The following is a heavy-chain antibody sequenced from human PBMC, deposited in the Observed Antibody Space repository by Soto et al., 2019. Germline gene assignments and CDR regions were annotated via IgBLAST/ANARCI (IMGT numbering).Heavy chain of an antibody. CDR3: ARGDSTDCSNGVCSFFYNHDTDV. J-gene: IGHJ6*02. V-gene: IGHV1-2*04. CDR2: INPKSGGT. D-gene: IGHD2-8*01. CDR1: GYSFTYYH. Sequence: ASRTVSCKASGYSFTYYHIHWVRQAPGQGLEWLGRINPKSGGTSTAQKFQGWVTMTTDTSISTASMELTRLTSDDTAIYYCARGDSTDCSNGVCSFFYNHDTDVWGQGTTVTVSS.